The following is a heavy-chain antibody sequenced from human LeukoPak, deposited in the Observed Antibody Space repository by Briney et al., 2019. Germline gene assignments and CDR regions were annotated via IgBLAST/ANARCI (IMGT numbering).Heavy chain of an antibody. D-gene: IGHD6-19*01. Sequence: TSETLSLTCTVSSYSISSGYYWGWIRQPPGKGLEWIGSIYHSGSTYYNPSLKSRVTISVDTSKNQFSLKLSSVTAADTAVYYCAREAGSIAVAGMYNWFDPWGQGTLVTVSS. J-gene: IGHJ5*02. CDR3: AREAGSIAVAGMYNWFDP. CDR1: SYSISSGYY. V-gene: IGHV4-38-2*02. CDR2: IYHSGST.